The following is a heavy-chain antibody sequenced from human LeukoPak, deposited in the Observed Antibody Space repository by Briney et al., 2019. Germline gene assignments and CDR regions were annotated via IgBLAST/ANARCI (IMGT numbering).Heavy chain of an antibody. Sequence: SETLSLTCAVYGGSFSGYYWSWIRKPPGKGLEWIGEINHSGSTNYNPSLKSRVTISVDTSKNQFSLKLSSVTAADTAVYYCARIRIAAAGTVDYWGQGTLVTVSS. J-gene: IGHJ4*02. CDR3: ARIRIAAAGTVDY. CDR1: GGSFSGYY. CDR2: INHSGST. V-gene: IGHV4-34*01. D-gene: IGHD6-13*01.